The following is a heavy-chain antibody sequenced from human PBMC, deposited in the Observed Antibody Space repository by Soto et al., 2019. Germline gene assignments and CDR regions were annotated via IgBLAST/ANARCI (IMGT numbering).Heavy chain of an antibody. V-gene: IGHV4-59*01. Sequence: SETLSLTCTVSGGSISSYYWSWIRQPPGKGLEWIGYIYYSGSTNYNPSLKSRVTISVDTSKNQFSLKLSSVTAADTAVYYCASARLQYYADYWGQGTLVIVSS. CDR2: IYYSGST. CDR3: ASARLQYYADY. D-gene: IGHD4-4*01. CDR1: GGSISSYY. J-gene: IGHJ4*02.